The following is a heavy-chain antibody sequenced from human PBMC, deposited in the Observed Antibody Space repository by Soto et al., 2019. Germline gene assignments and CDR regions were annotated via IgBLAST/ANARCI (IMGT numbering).Heavy chain of an antibody. J-gene: IGHJ4*02. Sequence: QVQLVQSGAEEKKPGASVKVSCKASGYTFTSYAMQWVRQAPGQRLEWMGWINAGNGNTKYSQKFQGRVTITRDTSASTAYMELSSLRSEDTAVYYCARTSDYCGGDCYCDYWGQGTLVTVSS. CDR2: INAGNGNT. D-gene: IGHD2-21*02. V-gene: IGHV1-3*05. CDR3: ARTSDYCGGDCYCDY. CDR1: GYTFTSYA.